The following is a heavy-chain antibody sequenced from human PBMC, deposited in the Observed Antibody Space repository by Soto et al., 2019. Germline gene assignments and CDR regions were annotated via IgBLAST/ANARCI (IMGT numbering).Heavy chain of an antibody. Sequence: PGESLKISCKSSGYSFTDYWIGWVRQMPGKGLEWMGIIYPGDSDARYSPSFQGQVTISVDTSINTAFLRWNSLTASDTAMYYCARQADYNILTGYYNWFDPWGQGTLVTVSS. CDR3: ARQADYNILTGYYNWFDP. D-gene: IGHD3-9*01. V-gene: IGHV5-51*01. J-gene: IGHJ5*02. CDR2: IYPGDSDA. CDR1: GYSFTDYW.